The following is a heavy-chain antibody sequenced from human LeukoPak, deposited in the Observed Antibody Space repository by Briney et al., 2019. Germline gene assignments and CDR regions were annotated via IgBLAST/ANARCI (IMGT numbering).Heavy chain of an antibody. CDR1: GGSFSGYY. CDR3: AREGRSGWYEDY. V-gene: IGHV4-34*01. CDR2: INHSGST. D-gene: IGHD6-19*01. J-gene: IGHJ4*02. Sequence: PSETLSLTCAVYGGSFSGYYWSWIRQPPGKGLEWIGEINHSGSTNYNPSLKSRVTISVDTSKNQFSLKLSSVTAADTAVYYCAREGRSGWYEDYWGQGTLVTVSS.